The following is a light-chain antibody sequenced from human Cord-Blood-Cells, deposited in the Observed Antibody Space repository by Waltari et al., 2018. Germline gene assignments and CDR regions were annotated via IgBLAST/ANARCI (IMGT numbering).Light chain of an antibody. Sequence: QSALTQPASVSGSPGQSITISCTGTSSDVGGYNYVSWYQQHPGKAPKLMIYDVSNRPSWVSNRFSGSKXGNTASLTISGLQAEDEADYYCSSYTSSSKVFGTGTKVTVL. CDR3: SSYTSSSKV. CDR2: DVS. V-gene: IGLV2-14*01. J-gene: IGLJ1*01. CDR1: SSDVGGYNY.